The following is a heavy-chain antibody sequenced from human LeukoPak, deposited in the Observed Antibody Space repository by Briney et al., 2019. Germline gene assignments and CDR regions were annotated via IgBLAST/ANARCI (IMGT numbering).Heavy chain of an antibody. J-gene: IGHJ3*02. V-gene: IGHV4-59*12. CDR2: IYYSGST. CDR3: AREAIYGDSFLGAFDI. D-gene: IGHD4-17*01. CDR1: GGSISSYY. Sequence: PSETLSLTCTVSGGSISSYYWSWIRQPPGKGLEWIAYIYYSGSTDYNPSLKSRITISVETSKNQFSLKLSSVTAADTDMYYCAREAIYGDSFLGAFDIWGQGTMVTVSS.